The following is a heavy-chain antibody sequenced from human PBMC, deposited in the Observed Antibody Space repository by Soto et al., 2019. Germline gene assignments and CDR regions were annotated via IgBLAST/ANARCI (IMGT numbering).Heavy chain of an antibody. D-gene: IGHD2-8*01. J-gene: IGHJ3*02. CDR3: ATEMYRSFDI. CDR2: IIPIFGTA. V-gene: IGHV1-69*06. Sequence: ASVKVSFKASRGTFSSYAISWVRQAPGQGLEWMGGIIPIFGTANYAQKFQGRVTITEDTSTDTAYMELSSLRSEDTAVYYCATEMYRSFDIWGQGTMVTVSS. CDR1: RGTFSSYA.